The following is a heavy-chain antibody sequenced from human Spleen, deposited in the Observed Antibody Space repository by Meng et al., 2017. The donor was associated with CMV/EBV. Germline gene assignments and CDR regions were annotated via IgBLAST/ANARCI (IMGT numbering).Heavy chain of an antibody. CDR3: AKGRLAARPGYFDY. J-gene: IGHJ4*02. Sequence: GESLKISCAASGFTFSSYSMNWVRQAPGKGLEWVSSITSSSSYKYYADSVKGRFTISRDNSKNTLYLRMDSLRAEDTAVYYCAKGRLAARPGYFDYWGQGTLVTVSS. D-gene: IGHD6-6*01. V-gene: IGHV3-21*04. CDR2: ITSSSSYK. CDR1: GFTFSSYS.